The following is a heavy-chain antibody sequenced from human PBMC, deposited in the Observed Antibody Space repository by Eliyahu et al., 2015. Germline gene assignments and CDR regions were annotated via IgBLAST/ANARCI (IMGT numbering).Heavy chain of an antibody. Sequence: EVQLVESGGGLVQPGGSLRLSCAASGFTFSSSWXHWVRQAPGKGLVWVSRVNTDGSGTTYADSVKGRFTISRDNAKNTLYLQMNSLRAEDTAVYYCARAIGGRVHDYWGQGTLVTVSS. V-gene: IGHV3-74*01. D-gene: IGHD2-15*01. J-gene: IGHJ4*02. CDR2: VNTDGSGT. CDR3: ARAIGGRVHDY. CDR1: GFTFSSSW.